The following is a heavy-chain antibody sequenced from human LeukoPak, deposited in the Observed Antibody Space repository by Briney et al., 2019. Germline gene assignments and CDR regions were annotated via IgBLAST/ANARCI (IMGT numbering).Heavy chain of an antibody. CDR3: AREGSSSSFDY. CDR2: ISYDGSNK. CDR1: GFTFSSYA. D-gene: IGHD6-19*01. V-gene: IGHV3-30-3*01. Sequence: PGGSLRLSCAASGFTFSSYAMHWVRQAPGKGLEWVAIISYDGSNKNYVDSVKARFTISRDNSKNTLYLQMNSLRTEDTSVYFRAREGSSSSFDYWGQGTLVTVSS. J-gene: IGHJ4*02.